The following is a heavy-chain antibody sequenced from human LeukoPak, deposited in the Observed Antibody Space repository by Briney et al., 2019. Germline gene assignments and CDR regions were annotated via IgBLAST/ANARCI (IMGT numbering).Heavy chain of an antibody. CDR1: GFTFSNYG. Sequence: GGSLRLSCAASGFTFSNYGMSWVRQAPGKGLEWVTGINASGGSAYADSVKGRFTISRDNSKNTLYMQMNSLRAEETALYYCAKEVLDDNWITIDYWGQGILVSVSS. CDR2: INASGGSA. V-gene: IGHV3-23*01. J-gene: IGHJ4*02. CDR3: AKEVLDDNWITIDY. D-gene: IGHD1-1*01.